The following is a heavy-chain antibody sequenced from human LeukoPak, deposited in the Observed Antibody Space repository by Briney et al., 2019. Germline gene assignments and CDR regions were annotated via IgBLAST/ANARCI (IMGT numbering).Heavy chain of an antibody. CDR3: ARRKGYCSGGNCYPEPLDY. CDR2: IYHTGST. J-gene: IGHJ4*02. D-gene: IGHD2-15*01. CDR1: GYSISSGYY. Sequence: SETLSLTCAVSGYSISSGYYWGWIRQPPGNGLEWIANIYHTGSTYYNPSLQSRVTISLDTSKNQFSLKLSSVTAADTAVYYCARRKGYCSGGNCYPEPLDYWGQGTLVTVSS. V-gene: IGHV4-38-2*01.